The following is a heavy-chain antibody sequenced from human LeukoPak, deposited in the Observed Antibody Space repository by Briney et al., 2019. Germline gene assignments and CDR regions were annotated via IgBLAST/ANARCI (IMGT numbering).Heavy chain of an antibody. CDR2: LSYDGSYK. Sequence: PGGSLRLSCAASGFIFSTYGMHWVRQAPGKGLEWVAGLSYDGSYKFYADSVKGRFTISRDNAKNSLYLQMNSLRDEDTAVYYCARSMVRGGYAFDIWGQGTMVTVSS. D-gene: IGHD3-10*01. J-gene: IGHJ3*02. V-gene: IGHV3-30*03. CDR1: GFIFSTYG. CDR3: ARSMVRGGYAFDI.